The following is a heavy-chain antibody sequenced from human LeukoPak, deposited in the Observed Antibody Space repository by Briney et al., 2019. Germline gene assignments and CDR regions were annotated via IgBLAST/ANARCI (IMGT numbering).Heavy chain of an antibody. D-gene: IGHD3-10*01. CDR1: GGTFSSYA. J-gene: IGHJ3*02. V-gene: IGHV1-46*01. CDR2: INPSGGST. CDR3: AVPLGYYGSGSYFPTDAFDI. Sequence: GASVKVSCKASGGTFSSYAISWVRQAPGQGLEWMGIINPSGGSTSYAQKFQGRVTMTRDTSTSTVYMELSSLRSEDTAVYYCAVPLGYYGSGSYFPTDAFDIWGQGTMVTVS.